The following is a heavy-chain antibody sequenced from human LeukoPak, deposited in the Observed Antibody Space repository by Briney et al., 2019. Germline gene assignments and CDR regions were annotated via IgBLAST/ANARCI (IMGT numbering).Heavy chain of an antibody. Sequence: GGSLRLFCAASGFTFSTYGMHWVRQAPGKGLEWVAVISYDGSNKYYADSVKGRFTISRDNSKNTLYLQMNSLRAEDTAVYYCARAGGGSYYYFDYWGQGTLVTVSS. CDR3: ARAGGGSYYYFDY. D-gene: IGHD1-26*01. V-gene: IGHV3-30*03. CDR2: ISYDGSNK. CDR1: GFTFSTYG. J-gene: IGHJ4*02.